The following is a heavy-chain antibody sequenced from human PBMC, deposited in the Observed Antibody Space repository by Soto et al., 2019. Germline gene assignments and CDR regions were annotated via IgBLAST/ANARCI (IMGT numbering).Heavy chain of an antibody. Sequence: EVQLVESGGSLIQPGRSLRLSCAASGFTVSSNYMSWVRQAPGKGLEWVSVIYSGGSTYYADSVKGRFTISRDNSKNTLYLQMNSLRAEDTAVYYCARAEPSIFGVVAKVGYYYGMDVWGQGTTVTVSS. CDR1: GFTVSSNY. CDR2: IYSGGST. CDR3: ARAEPSIFGVVAKVGYYYGMDV. D-gene: IGHD3-3*01. V-gene: IGHV3-53*01. J-gene: IGHJ6*02.